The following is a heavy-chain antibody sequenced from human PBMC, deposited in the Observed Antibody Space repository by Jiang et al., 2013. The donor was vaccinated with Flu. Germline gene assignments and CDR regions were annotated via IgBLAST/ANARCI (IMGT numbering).Heavy chain of an antibody. J-gene: IGHJ6*02. D-gene: IGHD3-10*01. Sequence: KPTQTLTLTCTFSGFSLSTYGMRVSWIRQPPGKALEWLARIDWDDDKFYSTSLKTRLTISKGTSENQVVLTMTNMDPVDTATYYCARDSTMVRGLLNNAMDVWGQGTTVIVSS. CDR2: IDWDDDK. V-gene: IGHV2-70*04. CDR1: GFSLSTYGMR. CDR3: ARDSTMVRGLLNNAMDV.